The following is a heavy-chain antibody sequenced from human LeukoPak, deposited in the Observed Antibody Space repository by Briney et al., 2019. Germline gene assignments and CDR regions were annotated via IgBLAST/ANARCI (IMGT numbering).Heavy chain of an antibody. CDR1: GFTFSSYW. J-gene: IGHJ4*02. CDR2: IKQDGSEK. D-gene: IGHD3-3*01. Sequence: GGSLRLSCAAFGFTFSSYWMSWVRQAPGKGLEWVANIKQDGSEKYYVDSVKGRFTISRDNAKNSLYLQMNSLRAEDTAVYYCARDGSYYDFWSGYPSGHFDYWGQGTLVTVSS. CDR3: ARDGSYYDFWSGYPSGHFDY. V-gene: IGHV3-7*01.